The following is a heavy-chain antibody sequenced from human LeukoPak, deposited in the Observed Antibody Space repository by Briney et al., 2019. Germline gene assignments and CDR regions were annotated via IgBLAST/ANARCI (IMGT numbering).Heavy chain of an antibody. CDR3: VSCGTTTCIIRFDH. V-gene: IGHV3-7*01. Sequence: GGSLRLSCAASGFTFSRYRMNWVRQAPGKGLEWVASIKEDGSEKSYVDSVEGRFTISRDNAKNSLYLQMNSLRAEDTAIYYCVSCGTTTCIIRFDHWGQGTLVTVSS. CDR1: GFTFSRYR. D-gene: IGHD2-2*01. CDR2: IKEDGSEK. J-gene: IGHJ4*02.